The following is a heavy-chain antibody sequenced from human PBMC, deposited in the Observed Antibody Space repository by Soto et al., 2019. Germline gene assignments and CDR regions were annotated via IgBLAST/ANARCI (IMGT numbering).Heavy chain of an antibody. J-gene: IGHJ4*02. CDR2: IGTAGDT. Sequence: GGSLRLSCEASGFTFSGFDMHWVRQPTGKGLEWVSTIGTAGDTYYAVSVKGRFTISRDNAKNSLSLQMNSLRAGDTAVYFCARGQEVGAHFFDSWGQGTQVTVSS. D-gene: IGHD2-15*01. CDR3: ARGQEVGAHFFDS. V-gene: IGHV3-13*01. CDR1: GFTFSGFD.